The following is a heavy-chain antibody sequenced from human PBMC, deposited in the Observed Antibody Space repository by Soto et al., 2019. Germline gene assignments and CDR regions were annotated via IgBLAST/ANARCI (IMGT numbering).Heavy chain of an antibody. V-gene: IGHV3-23*01. CDR1: GLTFSSYA. Sequence: EGQLLEAGGCVVQPWGSLRLSCAASGLTFSSYAMSWVRQAPGTGLEWVSAISGSGGSTYYAASVKGRVTITRDNSESTLYLHLSSLRAEDTAVYYCAKDLYYYGTGSYPAWGQGTLVTVSS. D-gene: IGHD3-10*01. CDR2: ISGSGGST. CDR3: AKDLYYYGTGSYPA. J-gene: IGHJ5*02.